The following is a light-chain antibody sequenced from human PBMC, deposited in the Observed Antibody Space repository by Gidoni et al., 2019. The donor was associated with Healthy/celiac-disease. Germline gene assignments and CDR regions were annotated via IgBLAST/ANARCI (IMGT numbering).Light chain of an antibody. CDR3: QQRSNWFT. CDR1: QSVSSY. Sequence: EIVLTQSPATLSLSPGERATLSCRDSQSVSSYLAWYQQKPGQAPRLLIYDASNRATGIPARFSGSGSGTDFTLTSSSLEPEDFAVYYCQQRSNWFTFGPGTKVDIK. J-gene: IGKJ3*01. CDR2: DAS. V-gene: IGKV3-11*01.